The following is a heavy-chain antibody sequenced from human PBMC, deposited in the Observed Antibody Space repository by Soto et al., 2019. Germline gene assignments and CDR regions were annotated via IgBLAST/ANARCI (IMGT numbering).Heavy chain of an antibody. CDR2: ISGSGGST. V-gene: IGHV3-23*01. CDR1: GFTFSSYA. J-gene: IGHJ4*02. CDR3: AKFSGYYYDSSGYNDY. Sequence: GGSLRLSCAASGFTFSSYAMSWVRQAPGKGLEWVSAISGSGGSTYYADSVKGRFTISRDNSKNTLYLQMNSLRAEDTAVYYCAKFSGYYYDSSGYNDYWGQGTLVTVSS. D-gene: IGHD3-22*01.